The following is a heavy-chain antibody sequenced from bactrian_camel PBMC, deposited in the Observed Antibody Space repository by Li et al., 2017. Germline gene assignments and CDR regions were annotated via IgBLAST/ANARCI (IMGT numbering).Heavy chain of an antibody. CDR1: KLLRRLR. CDR3: AANKPPCYYDY. D-gene: IGHD2*01. CDR2: IDRDGRE. V-gene: IGHV3S57*01. Sequence: HVQLVESGGGSVQAGSSLRLSCVDGSKLLRRLRMAWFRQAPGKDREGVAAIDRDGREWYADSVKGRFTISKDTANNTLYLQMNDLKPEDTAMYYCAANKPPCYYDYWGQGTQVTVS. J-gene: IGHJ4*01.